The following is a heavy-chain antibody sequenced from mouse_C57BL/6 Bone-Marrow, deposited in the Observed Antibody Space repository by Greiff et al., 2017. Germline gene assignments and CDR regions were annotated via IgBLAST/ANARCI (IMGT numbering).Heavy chain of an antibody. Sequence: EVKLQESGGGLVKPGGSLKLSCAASGFTFSSYAMSWVRQTPEKRLEWVATISDGGSYTYYPDNVKGRFTISRDNAKNNLYLQMSHLKSEDTAMYYCARTTVVVDFDYWGQGPTLTVSS. CDR3: ARTTVVVDFDY. CDR1: GFTFSSYA. D-gene: IGHD1-1*01. J-gene: IGHJ2*01. CDR2: ISDGGSYT. V-gene: IGHV5-4*03.